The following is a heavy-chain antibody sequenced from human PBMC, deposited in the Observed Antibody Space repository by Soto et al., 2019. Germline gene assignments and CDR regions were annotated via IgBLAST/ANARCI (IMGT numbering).Heavy chain of an antibody. D-gene: IGHD6-13*01. CDR3: AKDADIGAAGYYFDY. V-gene: IGHV3-30*18. Sequence: PGESLKISCAASGFTFSSFGMHWVRQAPGKGLEWVAVISSGGSDKYYADSVKGRFTISRDNSRSTLYLQMNSLRAEDTAVYYCAKDADIGAAGYYFDYWGQGTLVTVSS. J-gene: IGHJ4*02. CDR1: GFTFSSFG. CDR2: ISSGGSDK.